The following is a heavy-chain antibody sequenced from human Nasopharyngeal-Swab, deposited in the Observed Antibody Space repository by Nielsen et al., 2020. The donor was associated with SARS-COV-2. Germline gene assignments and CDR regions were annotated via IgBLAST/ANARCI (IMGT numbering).Heavy chain of an antibody. CDR2: ISGSGATT. J-gene: IGHJ4*02. Sequence: GESLKISCAVSGFTFGNYAMSWVRQAPGKGLEWVSAISGSGATTYYADSVKGRFTISRDNSKNTLYLQMNSLRAEDTAVYYCAKRESTAIAYYFDYWGQGTLVTVSS. CDR3: AKRESTAIAYYFDY. D-gene: IGHD2-21*01. CDR1: GFTFGNYA. V-gene: IGHV3-23*01.